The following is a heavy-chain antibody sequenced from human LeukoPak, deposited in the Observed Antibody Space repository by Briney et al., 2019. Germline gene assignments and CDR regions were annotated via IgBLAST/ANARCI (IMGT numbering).Heavy chain of an antibody. J-gene: IGHJ6*03. CDR1: GGSISSSSYY. D-gene: IGHD3-10*01. CDR2: INHSGST. V-gene: IGHV4-39*07. CDR3: ARGERLYYGKGYYYYYYMDV. Sequence: PSETLSLTCTVSGGSISSSSYYWGWIRQSPGKGLEWIGEINHSGSTNYNPSLKSRVTISVDTSKNQFSLKLSSVTAADTAVYYCARGERLYYGKGYYYYYYMDVWGKGTTVTVSS.